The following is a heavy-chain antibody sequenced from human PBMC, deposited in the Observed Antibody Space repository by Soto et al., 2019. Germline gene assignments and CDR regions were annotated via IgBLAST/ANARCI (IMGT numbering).Heavy chain of an antibody. CDR1: GGSINSGGFY. J-gene: IGHJ2*01. Sequence: QVQLQESGPGLVKPSQTLSLTCTVSGGSINSGGFYWNWIRQHPGKGLEWIGYIYYSGTTYYTPSLRSRLTISVDTSANQFSLKLSSVTAADTAVYYCAREITGDWHFDLWGRGTRVTVSS. CDR2: IYYSGTT. V-gene: IGHV4-31*03. CDR3: AREITGDWHFDL. D-gene: IGHD7-27*01.